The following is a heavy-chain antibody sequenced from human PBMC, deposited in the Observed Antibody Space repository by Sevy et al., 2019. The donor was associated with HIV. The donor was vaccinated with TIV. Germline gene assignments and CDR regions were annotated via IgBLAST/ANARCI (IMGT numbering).Heavy chain of an antibody. CDR2: IYYSGST. D-gene: IGHD6-13*01. Sequence: SETLSLTCTVSGGSVSSGSYYWSWIRQPPGKGLEWIGYIYYSGSTNYNPSLKSRVTISVDTSKNQFSLKLSSVTAADTAVYYCVRAKPSRIAAAGTGGYFDYWGQGTLVTVSS. CDR3: VRAKPSRIAAAGTGGYFDY. CDR1: GGSVSSGSYY. J-gene: IGHJ4*02. V-gene: IGHV4-61*01.